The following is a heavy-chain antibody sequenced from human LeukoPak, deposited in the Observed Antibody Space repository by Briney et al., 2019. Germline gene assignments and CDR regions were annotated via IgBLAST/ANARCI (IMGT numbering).Heavy chain of an antibody. V-gene: IGHV4-59*12. CDR1: GDSISTYY. J-gene: IGHJ4*02. D-gene: IGHD6-13*01. CDR3: ARVGHIVAAGTYDY. CDR2: IYYSGNT. Sequence: SETLSLTCAVSGDSISTYYWSWIRQPPGKGLDWIGFIYYSGNTNYSPSLKSRVTISVDTSKNQFSLRLSFVTAADTAVYYCARVGHIVAAGTYDYWGQGTLVTVSS.